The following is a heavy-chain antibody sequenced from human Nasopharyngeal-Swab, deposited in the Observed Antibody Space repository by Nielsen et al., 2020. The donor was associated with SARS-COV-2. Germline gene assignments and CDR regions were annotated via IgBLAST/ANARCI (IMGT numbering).Heavy chain of an antibody. CDR2: ISGSGFT. V-gene: IGHV3-23*01. J-gene: IGHJ5*02. D-gene: IGHD3-22*01. Sequence: VRQAPGKGLEWVSSISGSGFTYYSDSVKGRFTISRDNSMDTLYLQMNSLRAEDTATYYCAKDWLYTSAWYGGSWGQGTLATVSS. CDR3: AKDWLYTSAWYGGS.